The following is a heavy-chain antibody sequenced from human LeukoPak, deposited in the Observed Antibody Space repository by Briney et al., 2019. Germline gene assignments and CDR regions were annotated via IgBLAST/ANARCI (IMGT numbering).Heavy chain of an antibody. CDR2: ISSSSSYI. J-gene: IGHJ4*02. Sequence: GGSLRLSCAASGFTFSSYSMNWVRQAPGKGLEWVSSISSSSSYIYYADSVKGRFTISRDNAKNSLYLQMNSLRAEDTAVYYCAKGSGTHFVHDFWGQGTLVTVSS. CDR1: GFTFSSYS. D-gene: IGHD1-26*01. CDR3: AKGSGTHFVHDF. V-gene: IGHV3-21*04.